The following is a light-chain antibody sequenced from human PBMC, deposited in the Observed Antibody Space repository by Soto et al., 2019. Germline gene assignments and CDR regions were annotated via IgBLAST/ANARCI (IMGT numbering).Light chain of an antibody. CDR1: QSVSSSY. V-gene: IGKV3-20*01. CDR2: GAS. CDR3: QQYVSSPWT. J-gene: IGKJ1*01. Sequence: EIVLTQSPGTLSLSPGEGATLSCRASQSVSSSYLAWYQQKPGQAPRLLIYGASSRGTGIPDRFSGSGSGTDFTLTISRLEPEDFAVYYCQQYVSSPWTFGQGTKVEIK.